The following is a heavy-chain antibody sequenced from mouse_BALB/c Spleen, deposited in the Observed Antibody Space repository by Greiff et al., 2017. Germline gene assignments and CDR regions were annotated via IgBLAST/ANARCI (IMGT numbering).Heavy chain of an antibody. D-gene: IGHD2-1*01. J-gene: IGHJ2*01. CDR3: AREGIYGNYDFDY. V-gene: IGHV5-17*02. Sequence: EVKLVESGGGLVQPGGSRKLSCAASGFTFSSFGMHWVRQAPEKGLEWVAYISSGSSTIYYADTVKGRFTISRDNPKNTLFLQMTSLRSEDTAMYYCAREGIYGNYDFDYWGQGTTLTVSS. CDR2: ISSGSSTI. CDR1: GFTFSSFG.